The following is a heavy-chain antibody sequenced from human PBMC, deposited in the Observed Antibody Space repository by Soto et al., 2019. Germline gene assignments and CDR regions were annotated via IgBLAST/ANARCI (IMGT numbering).Heavy chain of an antibody. D-gene: IGHD6-19*01. CDR3: ARHSRHSSGWYDYYYGMDV. V-gene: IGHV5-51*01. CDR1: GYSFTSYW. J-gene: IGHJ6*02. CDR2: IYPGDSDT. Sequence: HGESLKISCKGSGYSFTSYWIGWVRQMPGKGLEWMGIIYPGDSDTRYSPSFQGQVTISADKSISTAYLQWSSLKASDTAMYYCARHSRHSSGWYDYYYGMDVWGQGTTVTVSS.